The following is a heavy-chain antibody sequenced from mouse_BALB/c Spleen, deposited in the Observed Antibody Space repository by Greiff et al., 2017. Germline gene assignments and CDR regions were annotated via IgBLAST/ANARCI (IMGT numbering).Heavy chain of an antibody. V-gene: IGHV1-15*01. Sequence: VKLVESGAELVRPGASVTLSCKASGYTFTDYEMHWVKQTPVHGLEWIGAIDPETGGTAYNQKFKGKATLTADKSSSTAYMELRSLTSEDSAVYCCTGLDYWGQGTSVTVSS. J-gene: IGHJ4*01. CDR2: IDPETGGT. CDR1: GYTFTDYE. CDR3: TGLDY.